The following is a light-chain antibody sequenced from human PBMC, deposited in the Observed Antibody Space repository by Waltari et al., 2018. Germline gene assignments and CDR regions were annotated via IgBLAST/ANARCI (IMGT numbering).Light chain of an antibody. V-gene: IGKV3-20*01. Sequence: TLSCRASQSVSSISLTWYQQKPGQAPRLLIYGASSRATGIPDRFSGSGSGTDFALTISRLEPEDFAVYYCQQYDGIVLTFGGGTKVEI. CDR1: QSVSSIS. J-gene: IGKJ4*01. CDR2: GAS. CDR3: QQYDGIVLT.